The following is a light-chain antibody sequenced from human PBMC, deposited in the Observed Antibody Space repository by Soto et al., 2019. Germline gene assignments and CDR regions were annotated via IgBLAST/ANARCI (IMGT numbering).Light chain of an antibody. CDR1: QSVSSN. V-gene: IGKV3-15*01. CDR3: QQYNNWPLRT. J-gene: IGKJ1*01. Sequence: EIVMTQSPATLSVSPGERATLSCRASQSVSSNLAWYQQKPGLAPRLLIYGASTRATGIPARFSGSGSGTEFTLTISSLQSEDFAVYYCQQYNNWPLRTFGQGTKVEIK. CDR2: GAS.